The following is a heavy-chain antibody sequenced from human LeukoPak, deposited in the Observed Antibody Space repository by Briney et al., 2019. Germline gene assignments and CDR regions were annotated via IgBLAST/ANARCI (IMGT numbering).Heavy chain of an antibody. CDR2: IIPIFGTS. D-gene: IGHD3-9*01. J-gene: IGHJ3*02. V-gene: IGHV1-69*05. Sequence: ASVKVSCKASGGTFGSYAISWVRQAPGQGLEWMGGIIPIFGTSHYAQKFQGRVTMTRNTSISTAYMELSSLRSEDTAVYYCARGGYYDIRSGAFDIWGQGTMVTVSS. CDR3: ARGGYYDIRSGAFDI. CDR1: GGTFGSYA.